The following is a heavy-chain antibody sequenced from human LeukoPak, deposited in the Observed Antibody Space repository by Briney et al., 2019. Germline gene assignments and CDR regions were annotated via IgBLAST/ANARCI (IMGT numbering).Heavy chain of an antibody. V-gene: IGHV3-30*19. J-gene: IGHJ4*02. Sequence: TGGSLRLSCAASGFTFSSYGMHWVRQAPGKGLEGVAVISYDGSNKYYADSVKGRFTISRDNSKNTLYLQMNSLRAEDTAVYYCARGRSKDTAMVLDYWGQGTLVTVSS. D-gene: IGHD5-18*01. CDR1: GFTFSSYG. CDR3: ARGRSKDTAMVLDY. CDR2: ISYDGSNK.